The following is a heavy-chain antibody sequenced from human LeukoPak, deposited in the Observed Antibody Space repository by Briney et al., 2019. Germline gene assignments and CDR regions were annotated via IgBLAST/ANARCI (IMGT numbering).Heavy chain of an antibody. V-gene: IGHV3-64*04. Sequence: GGSLRLSCSASGFTFSTYAMYWVRQAPGRGLEYVSAISSNGGSTYYAESVKGRFTISRDNSKNTLYLQMNSLRAEDTAVYYCAKYLWFGELLDSYYYGMDVWGQGTTVTVSS. CDR1: GFTFSTYA. CDR2: ISSNGGST. D-gene: IGHD3-10*01. J-gene: IGHJ6*02. CDR3: AKYLWFGELLDSYYYGMDV.